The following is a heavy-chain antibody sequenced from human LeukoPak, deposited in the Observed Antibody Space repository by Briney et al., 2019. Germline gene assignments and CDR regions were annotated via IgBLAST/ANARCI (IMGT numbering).Heavy chain of an antibody. V-gene: IGHV1-18*01. CDR1: GYTFTTYG. D-gene: IGHD3-9*01. CDR2: ISAYNGNT. CDR3: ARDSYDILTGFDAFDI. J-gene: IGHJ3*02. Sequence: RASVKVSCKASGYTFTTYGVSWVRQAPGQGLGWMGWISAYNGNTNYAQKLQGRVTMTTDTSTSTAYMELRSLRSDDTAMYYCARDSYDILTGFDAFDICGQGTMVTVSS.